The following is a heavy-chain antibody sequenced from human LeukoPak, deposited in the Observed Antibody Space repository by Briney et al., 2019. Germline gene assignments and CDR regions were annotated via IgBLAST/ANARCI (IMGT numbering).Heavy chain of an antibody. V-gene: IGHV3-20*04. J-gene: IGHJ4*02. CDR3: ARDGPGYSSSWYGDY. CDR2: IYWNGGST. CDR1: GFTFDDYG. D-gene: IGHD6-13*01. Sequence: GGSLRLSCAASGFTFDDYGMSWVRQAPGKGLEWVSGIYWNGGSTGYADSVKGRFTISRDNAKNSLYLQMNSLRAEDTALYYCARDGPGYSSSWYGDYWGQGTLVTVSS.